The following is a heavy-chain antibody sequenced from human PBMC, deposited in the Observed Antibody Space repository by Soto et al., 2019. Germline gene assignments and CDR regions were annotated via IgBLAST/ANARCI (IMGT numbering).Heavy chain of an antibody. V-gene: IGHV3-23*01. Sequence: GSLRLSCAASGFSFSTYSMAWVRQAAGKGPQWVSGLSGGGANTFYIDSVRGRFTISVDNSKNTVYLQMDSLRADDTAVYYCARWSGYADAWGQGTLVTVSS. CDR1: GFSFSTYS. J-gene: IGHJ4*02. D-gene: IGHD4-17*01. CDR3: ARWSGYADA. CDR2: LSGGGANT.